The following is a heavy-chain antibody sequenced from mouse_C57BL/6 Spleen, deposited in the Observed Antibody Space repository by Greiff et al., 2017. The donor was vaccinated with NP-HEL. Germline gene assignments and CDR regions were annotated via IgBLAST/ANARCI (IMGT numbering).Heavy chain of an antibody. J-gene: IGHJ1*03. V-gene: IGHV1-18*01. Sequence: EVQLQQSGPELVKPGASVKIPCKASGYTFTDYNMDWVKQSHGKSLEWIGDINPNNGGTIYNQKFKGKATLTVDKSSSTAYMELRSLTSEDTAVYYCARSGYYYGSRGYFDVWGTGTTVTVSS. D-gene: IGHD1-1*01. CDR2: INPNNGGT. CDR1: GYTFTDYN. CDR3: ARSGYYYGSRGYFDV.